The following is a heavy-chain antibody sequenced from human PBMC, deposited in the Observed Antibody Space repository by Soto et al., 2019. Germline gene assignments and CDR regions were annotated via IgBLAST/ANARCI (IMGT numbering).Heavy chain of an antibody. J-gene: IGHJ4*02. CDR3: ARKWGRSGWLHLDY. D-gene: IGHD6-19*01. V-gene: IGHV4-59*01. Sequence: SETLSLTCTVSGGSISSYYWSWIRQPPGKGLEWIGYIYYSGSTNYNPSLKSRVTISVDTSKNQFSLKLSSVTAADTAVYYCARKWGRSGWLHLDYWGQGTLVTVSS. CDR1: GGSISSYY. CDR2: IYYSGST.